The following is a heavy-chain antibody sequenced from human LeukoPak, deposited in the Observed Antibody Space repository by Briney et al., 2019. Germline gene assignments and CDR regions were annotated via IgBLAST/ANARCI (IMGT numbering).Heavy chain of an antibody. Sequence: KTGGSLRLSCAASGFTFSDYFMSWIRQAPGKGLEWLSHISSSGTGYYTDSVKGRATISRDNANNSLYLQMNSLRAEDTAVYYCARPAYCGGNCYYFPDYWGQGTLVTVSS. CDR3: ARPAYCGGNCYYFPDY. D-gene: IGHD2-21*02. CDR2: ISSSGTG. J-gene: IGHJ4*02. CDR1: GFTFSDYF. V-gene: IGHV3-11*04.